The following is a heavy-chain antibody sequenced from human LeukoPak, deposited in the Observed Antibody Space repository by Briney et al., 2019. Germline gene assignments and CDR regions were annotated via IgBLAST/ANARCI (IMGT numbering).Heavy chain of an antibody. D-gene: IGHD7-27*01. CDR2: IGKGGSEK. Sequence: GGSLRLSCVASGFIFSGYDLHWVRQAPDKGLEWVAYIGKGGSEKYYAGSVKGRFTISRDTSKNTMYLQLSSLRAEDTAIYYCTRDQSWAWDYWGQGTLVTVSS. V-gene: IGHV3-30*02. J-gene: IGHJ4*02. CDR1: GFIFSGYD. CDR3: TRDQSWAWDY.